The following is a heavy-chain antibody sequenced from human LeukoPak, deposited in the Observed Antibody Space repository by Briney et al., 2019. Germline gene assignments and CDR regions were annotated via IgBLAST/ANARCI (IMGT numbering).Heavy chain of an antibody. Sequence: LPGGSLRLSCAASGFTVSTKYMSWVRQAPGKGLEWVSVIYSGGSTYYADSVKGRFTISRDNSKNTLYLQMNSLRAEDTAVYYCARAIGYCSGANCGDLDYWGQGTLVTVSS. CDR1: GFTVSTKY. CDR2: IYSGGST. J-gene: IGHJ4*02. CDR3: ARAIGYCSGANCGDLDY. D-gene: IGHD2-15*01. V-gene: IGHV3-66*01.